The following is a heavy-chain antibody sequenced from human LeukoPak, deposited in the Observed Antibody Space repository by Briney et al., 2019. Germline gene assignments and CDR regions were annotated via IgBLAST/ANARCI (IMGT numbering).Heavy chain of an antibody. Sequence: GGSLRLSCAAPGFTFSSYSMNWVRRAPGKGLEWVSSISSSSSYIYYADSVKGRFTISRDNAKNSLYLQMNSLRAEDTAVYYCARTAMAYYFDYWGQGTLVTVSS. D-gene: IGHD5-18*01. J-gene: IGHJ4*02. CDR3: ARTAMAYYFDY. CDR1: GFTFSSYS. CDR2: ISSSSSYI. V-gene: IGHV3-21*01.